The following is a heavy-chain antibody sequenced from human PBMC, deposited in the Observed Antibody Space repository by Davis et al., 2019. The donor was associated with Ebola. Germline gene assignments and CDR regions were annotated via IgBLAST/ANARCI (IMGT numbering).Heavy chain of an antibody. V-gene: IGHV4-4*02. D-gene: IGHD3-22*01. Sequence: SETLSLTCAVSGDSISSRNWWSWVRQSPGKGLEWIGEIYHSGRTNYNPSLKTRVAISVDKSKNQFSLKLSSVTAADAAVYYWARDYYDSSGFLWYFDLWGRGTLVAVSS. J-gene: IGHJ2*01. CDR2: IYHSGRT. CDR3: ARDYYDSSGFLWYFDL. CDR1: GDSISSRNW.